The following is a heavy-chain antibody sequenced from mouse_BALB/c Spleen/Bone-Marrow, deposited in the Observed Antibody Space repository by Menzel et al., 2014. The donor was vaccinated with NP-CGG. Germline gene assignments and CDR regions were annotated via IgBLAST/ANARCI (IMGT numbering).Heavy chain of an antibody. V-gene: IGHV4-1*02. CDR1: GFDFSRYW. CDR3: ARRWDVYYFGY. J-gene: IGHJ2*01. D-gene: IGHD4-1*01. Sequence: EVQLVESGGGLVQPGGSLKLSCAASGFDFSRYWMSWVRQALGKGLEWIGEINPDSSTINYTPSLKDKFIISRDNAKNALCLQMSKVRSEDTALYYCARRWDVYYFGYWGQGTTLTVSS. CDR2: INPDSSTI.